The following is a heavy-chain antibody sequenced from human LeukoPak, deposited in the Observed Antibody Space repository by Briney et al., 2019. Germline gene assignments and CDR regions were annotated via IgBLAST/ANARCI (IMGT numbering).Heavy chain of an antibody. CDR2: IYYSGGT. V-gene: IGHV4-39*01. J-gene: IGHJ4*02. D-gene: IGHD3-10*01. Sequence: SETLSLTCTVSGGSISSSSYYWGWIRQPPGKGLEWIGGIYYSGGTYYNPSLKSRVTISVDTSKNQFSLKLSSVTAADTAVYYCARHHARGYFDYWGQGTLVTVSS. CDR1: GGSISSSSYY. CDR3: ARHHARGYFDY.